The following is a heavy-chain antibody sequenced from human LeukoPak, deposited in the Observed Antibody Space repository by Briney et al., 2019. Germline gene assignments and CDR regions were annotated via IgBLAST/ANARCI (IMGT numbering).Heavy chain of an antibody. CDR2: IIPIFGTA. CDR3: ARLLSWFDP. CDR1: EYTFTGYY. J-gene: IGHJ5*02. Sequence: ASVKVSCKASEYTFTGYYIHWVRQAPGQGLEWMGGIIPIFGTANYAQKFQGRVTITADESTSTAYMELSSLRSEDTAVYYCARLLSWFDPWGQGTLVTVSS. V-gene: IGHV1-69*13. D-gene: IGHD2/OR15-2a*01.